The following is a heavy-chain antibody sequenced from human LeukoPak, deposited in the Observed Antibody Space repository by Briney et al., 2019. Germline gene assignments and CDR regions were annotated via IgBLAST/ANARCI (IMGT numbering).Heavy chain of an antibody. CDR1: GYTFTSYG. J-gene: IGHJ5*02. CDR2: ISAYNGNT. Sequence: ASVKVSCKASGYTFTSYGISRVRQAPGQGLEWMGWISAYNGNTNYAQKLQGRVTMTTDTSTSTAFMELRSLRSDDTAVYYCARDNYYDSSGYYGPWGQGTLVTVSS. V-gene: IGHV1-18*01. CDR3: ARDNYYDSSGYYGP. D-gene: IGHD3-22*01.